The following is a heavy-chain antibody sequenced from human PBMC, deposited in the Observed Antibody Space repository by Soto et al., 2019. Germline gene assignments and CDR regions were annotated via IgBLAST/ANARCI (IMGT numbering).Heavy chain of an antibody. CDR2: IYHSGST. CDR1: GDSISSGGYS. J-gene: IGHJ3*02. CDR3: ARVFLGRLPAVVPAAPQRVDAFDI. Sequence: PSETLSLTCAVSGDSISSGGYSWNWIRQPPGKGLEWIGYIYHSGSTYYNPSLKSRVTISVDTSKNQFSLKLSSVTAADTAVYYCARVFLGRLPAVVPAAPQRVDAFDIWGQGTMVTVSS. V-gene: IGHV4-30-2*01. D-gene: IGHD2-2*01.